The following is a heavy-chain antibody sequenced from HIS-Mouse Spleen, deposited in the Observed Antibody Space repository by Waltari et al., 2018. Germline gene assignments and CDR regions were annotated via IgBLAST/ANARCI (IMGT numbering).Heavy chain of an antibody. Sequence: QVQLVESGGGGVQPGRSLRLSCAASGFPFSSYGMHWVRQAPGKGLEWVAVISYDGSNKYYADSVKGRFSISRDNSKNTLYLQMNSLRAEDTAVYYCAKASSGWLDYWGQGTLVTVSS. D-gene: IGHD6-19*01. CDR3: AKASSGWLDY. V-gene: IGHV3-30*18. CDR2: ISYDGSNK. CDR1: GFPFSSYG. J-gene: IGHJ4*02.